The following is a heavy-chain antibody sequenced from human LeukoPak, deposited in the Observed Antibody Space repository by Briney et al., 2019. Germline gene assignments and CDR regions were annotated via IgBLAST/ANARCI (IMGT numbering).Heavy chain of an antibody. Sequence: SETLSLTCTVSGGSISSYYWNWIRQPPGKGLEWIGNIYYSGRTNSNPSLKSRLTISADTSRNQFSLKLSSVTAADTAGDYWVRSGRLDLYLWGQGTLVTVSS. J-gene: IGHJ4*02. CDR1: GGSISSYY. CDR3: VRSGRLDLYL. V-gene: IGHV4-59*12. CDR2: IYYSGRT. D-gene: IGHD1-1*01.